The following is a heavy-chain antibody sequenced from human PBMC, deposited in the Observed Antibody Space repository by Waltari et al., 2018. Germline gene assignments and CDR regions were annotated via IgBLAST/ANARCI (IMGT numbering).Heavy chain of an antibody. Sequence: EVQLVESGGGLVQPGGSLRLSCVASGLTFSSYWMHWVRQAPGKGLVWVSRINSDGSSTRSADTVEGRFTISRDNAKNTLYLQMNSLRTEDTAVYYCASSGPALGSFHIWGQGTMVTVS. CDR2: INSDGSST. CDR3: ASSGPALGSFHI. CDR1: GLTFSSYW. D-gene: IGHD3-10*01. J-gene: IGHJ3*02. V-gene: IGHV3-74*01.